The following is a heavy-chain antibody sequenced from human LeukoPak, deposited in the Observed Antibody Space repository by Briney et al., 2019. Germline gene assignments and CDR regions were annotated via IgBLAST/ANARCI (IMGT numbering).Heavy chain of an antibody. CDR2: IYYSGST. J-gene: IGHJ4*02. CDR1: GGSINSSSYY. Sequence: PSETLSLTCTVPGGSINSSSYYWGWIRPPLGKGLGWIGSIYYSGSTYYNPSLKSRVTISVDTSKNQFSLKLSSVTAADTAVYYCARAGMLRRLSYFDYWGQGTLVTVSS. V-gene: IGHV4-39*07. D-gene: IGHD3-10*02. CDR3: ARAGMLRRLSYFDY.